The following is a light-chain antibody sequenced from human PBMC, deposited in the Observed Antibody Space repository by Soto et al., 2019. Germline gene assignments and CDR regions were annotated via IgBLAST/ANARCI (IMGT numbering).Light chain of an antibody. Sequence: QSVLTQPPSVSGSPGQSVTISCTGTSSDVGSYNRVSWYQQPPGTAPKLMIYDVSNRPSAVPDRFSESKSGNTASLTISGLQPEDEADYYCSSFTSSSTYVFGTGTKVTVL. CDR1: SSDVGSYNR. CDR2: DVS. J-gene: IGLJ1*01. CDR3: SSFTSSSTYV. V-gene: IGLV2-18*02.